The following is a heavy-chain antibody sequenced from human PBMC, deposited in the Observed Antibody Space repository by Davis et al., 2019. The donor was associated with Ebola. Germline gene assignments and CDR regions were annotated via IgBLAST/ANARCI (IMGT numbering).Heavy chain of an antibody. CDR3: ARDVRGITGPSEY. D-gene: IGHD1-1*01. J-gene: IGHJ4*02. CDR2: ISTYNGNT. CDR1: DYTFASYG. V-gene: IGHV1-18*01. Sequence: ASVKVSCKTSDYTFASYGIAWVRQAPGQGLEWMGWISTYNGNTNYAQKVQGRITMTTDTSTSTAYMELRSLRSDDTARYYCARDVRGITGPSEYWGQGTLVTVSS.